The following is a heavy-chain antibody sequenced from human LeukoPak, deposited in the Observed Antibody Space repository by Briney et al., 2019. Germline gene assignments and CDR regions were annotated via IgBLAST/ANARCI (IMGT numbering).Heavy chain of an antibody. V-gene: IGHV5-51*01. CDR2: IYPGDSDT. Sequence: GESPKISCKGSGHSFTSHWIGWVRQMPGKGLEWMGIIYPGDSDTRYSPSFQGQVTISADKSISTAYLQWSSLKASDTAMYYCASLNYCSSTSCYGGYFDYWGQGTLVTVSS. CDR1: GHSFTSHW. J-gene: IGHJ4*02. CDR3: ASLNYCSSTSCYGGYFDY. D-gene: IGHD2-2*01.